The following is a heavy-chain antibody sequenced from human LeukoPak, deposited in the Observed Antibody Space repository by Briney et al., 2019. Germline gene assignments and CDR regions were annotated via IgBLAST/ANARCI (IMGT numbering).Heavy chain of an antibody. D-gene: IGHD5-18*01. V-gene: IGHV4-31*03. CDR2: IYYSGST. Sequence: PSQTQSLIRTVSGGSISSGGYYWSWIRQHPGKGLEWIGYIYYSGSTYYNPSLKSRVTISVDTSKNQFSLKLSSVTAADTAVYYCARDSLGSVDTAMVRGGYAFDIWGQGTMVSVSS. CDR3: ARDSLGSVDTAMVRGGYAFDI. CDR1: GGSISSGGYY. J-gene: IGHJ3*02.